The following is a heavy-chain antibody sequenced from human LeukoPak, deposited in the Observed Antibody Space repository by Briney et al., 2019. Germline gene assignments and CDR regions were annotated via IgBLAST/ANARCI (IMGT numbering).Heavy chain of an antibody. CDR3: ARDIYYDSSGYYVY. Sequence: GGSLRLSCAASGFTFSSYGMHWVRQAPGKGLEWVAVISYDGSNKYYADSVKGRFTISRDNSKNSLYLQMNSLRAEDTAVYYCARDIYYDSSGYYVYWGQGTLVTVSS. D-gene: IGHD3-22*01. CDR2: ISYDGSNK. J-gene: IGHJ4*02. CDR1: GFTFSSYG. V-gene: IGHV3-30*03.